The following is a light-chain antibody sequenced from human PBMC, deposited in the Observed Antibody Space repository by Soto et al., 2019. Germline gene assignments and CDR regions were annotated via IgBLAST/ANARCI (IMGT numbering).Light chain of an antibody. CDR1: NSNLGAGYD. V-gene: IGLV1-40*01. CDR2: GNR. Sequence: QSVLTQPHSVSGAPGQRVTISCTGKNSNLGAGYDVHWYQQLPGAAPKLVIFGNRNRPSGVPERFSGSKSGTSASLAITGLQAEDEADYYCQAYDYSLTAFVFGGGTKLTVL. J-gene: IGLJ3*02. CDR3: QAYDYSLTAFV.